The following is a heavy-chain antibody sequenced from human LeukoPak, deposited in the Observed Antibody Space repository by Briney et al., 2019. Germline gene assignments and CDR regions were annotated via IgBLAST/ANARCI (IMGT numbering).Heavy chain of an antibody. CDR2: INPGDSDT. D-gene: IGHD3-9*01. CDR1: GYYFSNYW. J-gene: IGHJ4*02. V-gene: IGHV5-51*01. Sequence: GESLKISCKGSGYYFSNYWIAWVRQMPGKGLEWMGIINPGDSDTRYSPSFQGQVTISADKSISTAYLQWSSLKASDTAMYYCARELRYFDWPAVGYWGQGTLVTVSS. CDR3: ARELRYFDWPAVGY.